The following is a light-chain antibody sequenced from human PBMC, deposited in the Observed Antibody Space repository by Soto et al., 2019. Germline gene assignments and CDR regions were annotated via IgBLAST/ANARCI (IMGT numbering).Light chain of an antibody. V-gene: IGKV3-20*01. Sequence: ESVLTQSPATLSLSPGERATLSCRASQSVSSSSLAWYQQKRGQAPRLLIHDASSRATGIPDRFSGSGSGTDFTLTISRLEPEDFAVYYCQQYGGSPRTFGQGTKVDIK. CDR1: QSVSSSS. J-gene: IGKJ1*01. CDR3: QQYGGSPRT. CDR2: DAS.